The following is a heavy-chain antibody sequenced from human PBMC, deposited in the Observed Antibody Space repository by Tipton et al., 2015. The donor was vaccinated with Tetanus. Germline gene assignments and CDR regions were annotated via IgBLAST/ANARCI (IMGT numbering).Heavy chain of an antibody. CDR1: GGSISSYY. J-gene: IGHJ2*01. D-gene: IGHD2-2*01. CDR2: IHSSGST. CDR3: ARPHYQYWYFDL. V-gene: IGHV4-59*08. Sequence: TLSLTCTVSGGSISSYYWSWIRQPPGKGPEWIGQIHSSGSTNYIPSLKSRVTISVDTSKNQFSLKLSSVTAADTAVYYCARPHYQYWYFDLWGRGTLVTVSS.